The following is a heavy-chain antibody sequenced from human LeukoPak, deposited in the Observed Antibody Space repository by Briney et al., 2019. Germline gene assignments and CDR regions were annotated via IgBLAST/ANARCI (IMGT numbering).Heavy chain of an antibody. V-gene: IGHV3-23*01. Sequence: GGSLRLSCAASGFTFSSYAMSWVRQAPGKGLEWVSAISGSGGSTYYADSVKGRFTISRDNSKNTLYLQINSLRAEDTAVYYCAKGRGYCSSTSCYKGSARDYWGQETLVTVSS. J-gene: IGHJ4*02. D-gene: IGHD2-2*02. CDR3: AKGRGYCSSTSCYKGSARDY. CDR2: ISGSGGST. CDR1: GFTFSSYA.